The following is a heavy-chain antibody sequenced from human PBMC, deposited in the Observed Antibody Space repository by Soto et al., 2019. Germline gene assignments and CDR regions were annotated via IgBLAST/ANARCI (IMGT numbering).Heavy chain of an antibody. J-gene: IGHJ5*02. CDR2: IIPIFGTA. CDR1: GGTFSSYA. CDR3: ARGTPSPLIARSSRGPWFDP. V-gene: IGHV1-69*13. D-gene: IGHD2-15*01. Sequence: SVKVSCKASGGTFSSYAISWVRQAPGQGLEWMGGIIPIFGTANYAQKFQGRVTITADESTSTAYMELSSLRSEDTAVYFCARGTPSPLIARSSRGPWFDPWGQGTLVTVSS.